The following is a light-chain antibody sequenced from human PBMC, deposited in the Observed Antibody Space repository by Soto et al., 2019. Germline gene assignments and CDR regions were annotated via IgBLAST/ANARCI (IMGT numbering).Light chain of an antibody. Sequence: EIVLTQSPRALSLSPGERATLSCWASESVGDYLAWYQQKPGQAPRLLIYGATKRTSGTPDRFSGTGSETAFTLAISRLEPGDFAVYYCQQYVTSPAITFGQGTRLEIK. CDR2: GAT. V-gene: IGKV3-20*01. CDR1: ESVGDY. J-gene: IGKJ5*01. CDR3: QQYVTSPAIT.